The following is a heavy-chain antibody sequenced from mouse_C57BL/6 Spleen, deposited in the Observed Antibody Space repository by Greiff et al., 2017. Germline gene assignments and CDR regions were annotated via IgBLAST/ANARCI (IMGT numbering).Heavy chain of an antibody. CDR3: ARGGSWDYYGYFDV. J-gene: IGHJ1*03. V-gene: IGHV1-53*01. CDR1: GYTFTSYW. D-gene: IGHD4-1*01. Sequence: VQLQQSGTELVKPGASVKLSCKASGYTFTSYWMHWVKQRPGQGLEWIGNINPSNGGTNYNEKFKSKATLTVDKSSSTAYMQLSSLTSEDSAVYYCARGGSWDYYGYFDVWGTGTTVTVSS. CDR2: INPSNGGT.